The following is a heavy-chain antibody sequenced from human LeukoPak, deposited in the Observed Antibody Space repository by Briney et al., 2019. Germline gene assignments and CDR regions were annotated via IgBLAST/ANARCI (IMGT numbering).Heavy chain of an antibody. J-gene: IGHJ4*02. Sequence: SETLSLTCAVYGGSFSGYYWSWIRQPPGKGLEWIGEINHSGSTNYNPSPKSRVTISVDTSKNQFSLKLSSVTAADTAVYYCARAWYYYDSSGYYPFDYWGQGTLVTVSS. D-gene: IGHD3-22*01. CDR1: GGSFSGYY. CDR2: INHSGST. CDR3: ARAWYYYDSSGYYPFDY. V-gene: IGHV4-34*01.